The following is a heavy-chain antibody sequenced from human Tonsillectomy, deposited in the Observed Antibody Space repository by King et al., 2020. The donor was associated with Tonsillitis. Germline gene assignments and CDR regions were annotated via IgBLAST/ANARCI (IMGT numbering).Heavy chain of an antibody. CDR3: ARDNYAFWGDYGTKSVLAFDI. CDR2: ISSRSNYI. D-gene: IGHD3-3*01. Sequence: VQLVESGGGLVKPGGALRLSCAASGFTFSSYTMNWVRQAPGKGLEWVSSISSRSNYIDYADSVKGRFTISRDNTKNSLFLQLNSLRAEDTAGYYCARDNYAFWGDYGTKSVLAFDIWGQGTMVTVSS. CDR1: GFTFSSYT. V-gene: IGHV3-21*01. J-gene: IGHJ3*02.